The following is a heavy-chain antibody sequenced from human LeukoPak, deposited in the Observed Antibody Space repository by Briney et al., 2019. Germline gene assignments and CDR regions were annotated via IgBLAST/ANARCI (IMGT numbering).Heavy chain of an antibody. CDR2: INAGNGNT. Sequence: ASVKVSCKASRYTFTNYAIHWVRQAPGQGLEWMGWINAGNGNTRYSQKLQDRVTITRDTSANTVYMELSSLRSEDTAVYFCARGLLWFGELSPPGYWGQGTLVTVSS. J-gene: IGHJ4*02. V-gene: IGHV1-3*01. CDR3: ARGLLWFGELSPPGY. CDR1: RYTFTNYA. D-gene: IGHD3-10*01.